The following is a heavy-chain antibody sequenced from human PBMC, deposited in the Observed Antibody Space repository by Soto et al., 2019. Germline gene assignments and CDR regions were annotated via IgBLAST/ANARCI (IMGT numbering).Heavy chain of an antibody. V-gene: IGHV3-33*01. CDR2: IWYDGSNK. Sequence: SLRLSCAASGFTFSSYGMHWVRQAPGKGLEWVAVIWYDGSNKYYADSVKGRFTISRDNSKNTLYLQMNSLRAEDTAVYYCARDYDILTGYTHPLYYWGQGTLVTVSS. CDR3: ARDYDILTGYTHPLYY. D-gene: IGHD3-9*01. J-gene: IGHJ4*02. CDR1: GFTFSSYG.